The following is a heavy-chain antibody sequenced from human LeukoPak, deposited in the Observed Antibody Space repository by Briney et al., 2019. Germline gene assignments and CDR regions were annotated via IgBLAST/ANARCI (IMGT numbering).Heavy chain of an antibody. CDR1: GFTFSSYS. CDR3: ARDLYYGILTGMGY. V-gene: IGHV3-21*01. Sequence: GGSLRLSCAASGFTFSSYSMNWVRQAPGKGLEWVSSIGSSSSYIYYADSVKGRFTISRDNAKNTLYLQMNSLRAEDTAVYYCARDLYYGILTGMGYWGQGTLVTVSS. J-gene: IGHJ4*02. D-gene: IGHD3-9*01. CDR2: IGSSSSYI.